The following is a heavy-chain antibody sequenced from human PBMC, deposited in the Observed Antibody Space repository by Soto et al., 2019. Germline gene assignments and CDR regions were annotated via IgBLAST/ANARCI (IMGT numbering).Heavy chain of an antibody. D-gene: IGHD4-4*01. J-gene: IGHJ5*02. Sequence: GGSLRLSCAASGFTFSHAWMSWVRQAPGKGLEWVGRIKSKADGETKDYGAPVRGRFTISRDDSQDILYLHMNSLRIEDTAVYYCCVIKRRDQYSTSGYWFDPWGPGTLVTVS. CDR2: IKSKADGETK. V-gene: IGHV3-15*01. CDR1: GFTFSHAW. CDR3: CVIKRRDQYSTSGYWFDP.